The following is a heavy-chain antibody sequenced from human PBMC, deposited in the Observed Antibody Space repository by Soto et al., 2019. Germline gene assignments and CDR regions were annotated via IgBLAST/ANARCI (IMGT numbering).Heavy chain of an antibody. D-gene: IGHD4-4*01. J-gene: IGHJ5*02. Sequence: GGSLRLSCAASGFTFSHAWMSWVRQAPGKGLEWVGRIKSKADGETKDYGAPVRGRFTISRDDSQDILYLHMNSLRIEDTAVYYCCVIKRRDQYSTSGYWFDPWGPGTLVTVS. CDR2: IKSKADGETK. V-gene: IGHV3-15*01. CDR1: GFTFSHAW. CDR3: CVIKRRDQYSTSGYWFDP.